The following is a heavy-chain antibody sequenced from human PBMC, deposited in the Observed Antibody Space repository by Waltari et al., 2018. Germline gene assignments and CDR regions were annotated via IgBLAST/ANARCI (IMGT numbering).Heavy chain of an antibody. CDR2: IRYDGSNE. CDR1: GFIFSNYA. Sequence: VQLVESGGGVVQPGGSLRLSCAASGFIFSNYAMHWVRQDTGKGLEWSSCIRYDGSNEYYADSVKGRFTISRDNSKNTLYLQMNSLRAEDTAVYYCAKGKIGQQLVRDFDYWGQGTLVTVAS. J-gene: IGHJ4*02. V-gene: IGHV3-30*02. D-gene: IGHD6-13*01. CDR3: AKGKIGQQLVRDFDY.